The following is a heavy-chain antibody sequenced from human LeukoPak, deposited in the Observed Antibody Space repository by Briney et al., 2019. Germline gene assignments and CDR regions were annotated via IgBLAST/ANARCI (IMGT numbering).Heavy chain of an antibody. CDR2: IKGTGLTT. Sequence: GGSLRLSCAASGFIFSDYYMAWIRQAPGKGLEWISTIKGTGLTTYYADSVKGRVTISRDNDKNSLFLQMSSLRADGTAIYYCAGAGELRYMDVWGKGTAVTVSS. J-gene: IGHJ6*03. D-gene: IGHD3-16*01. V-gene: IGHV3-11*04. CDR1: GFIFSDYY. CDR3: AGAGELRYMDV.